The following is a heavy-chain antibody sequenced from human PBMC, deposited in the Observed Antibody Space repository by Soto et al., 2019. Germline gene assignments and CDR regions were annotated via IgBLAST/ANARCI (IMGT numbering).Heavy chain of an antibody. J-gene: IGHJ6*02. CDR1: GFSLSTSGVG. V-gene: IGHV2-5*02. D-gene: IGHD3-10*01. CDR3: AHRIYGSGRRATYGMDV. CDR2: IYWDDDK. Sequence: QITLKESGPTLVKPTQTLTLTCTFSGFSLSTSGVGVGWIRQPPGKALEWLALIYWDDDKRYSPSLKSRLTITKDTSKNQVVLTMTNMDPVDTATYYCAHRIYGSGRRATYGMDVWGQGTTVPVSS.